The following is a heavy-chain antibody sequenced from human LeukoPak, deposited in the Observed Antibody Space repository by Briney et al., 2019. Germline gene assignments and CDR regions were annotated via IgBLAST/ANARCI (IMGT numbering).Heavy chain of an antibody. CDR3: ARVNPDYGDNHFDY. CDR2: INQDGNAK. V-gene: IGHV3-7*01. J-gene: IGHJ4*02. D-gene: IGHD4-17*01. Sequence: PGGSLRLSCAASGFTFSNYWMTWVRQAPGKGLEWVANINQDGNAKYYVDSVKGRFTISRDNAKNSLYLQMNSLRAEDTAVYYRARVNPDYGDNHFDYWGQGTLVTVSS. CDR1: GFTFSNYW.